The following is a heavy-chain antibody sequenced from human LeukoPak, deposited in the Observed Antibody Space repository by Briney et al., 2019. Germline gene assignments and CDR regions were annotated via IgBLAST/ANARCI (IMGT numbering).Heavy chain of an antibody. Sequence: GASVTVSCKASGGTFSSYAISWVRQAPGQGLEWMGRIIPILGIANYAQKFQGRVTITADKSTSTAYMELSSLRSEDTAVYYCASIVDTAVFDYWGQGTLVTVSS. CDR3: ASIVDTAVFDY. D-gene: IGHD5-18*01. CDR2: IIPILGIA. J-gene: IGHJ4*02. V-gene: IGHV1-69*04. CDR1: GGTFSSYA.